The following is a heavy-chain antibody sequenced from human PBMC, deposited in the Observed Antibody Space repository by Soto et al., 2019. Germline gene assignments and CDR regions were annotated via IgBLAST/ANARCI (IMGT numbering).Heavy chain of an antibody. J-gene: IGHJ5*02. CDR1: GYSFAGYW. CDR3: ARHGESGWYGYNWFDP. V-gene: IGHV5-10-1*04. CDR2: IDPSDSQT. D-gene: IGHD6-19*01. Sequence: GESLKISCKGSGYSFAGYWITWVRQKPGKGLEWMGRIDPSDSQTYYSPSFQGQVTISADKSISTAYLQWSSLKASDTAMYYCARHGESGWYGYNWFDPWGQGTLVTVSS.